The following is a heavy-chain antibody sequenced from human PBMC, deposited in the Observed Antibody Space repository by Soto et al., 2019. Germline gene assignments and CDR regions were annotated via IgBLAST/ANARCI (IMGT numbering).Heavy chain of an antibody. V-gene: IGHV1-69*01. CDR2: SIPIFGTA. D-gene: IGHD1-1*01. CDR1: GGTFSSYA. CDR3: ARVMYTDYYSGMDV. Sequence: QVQLVQSGAEVKKPGSSVKVSCKSSGGTFSSYAISWVRQAPGQGLEWMVGSIPIFGTANYAGKFQGRVTITADESTSTAYMELSSLRSEDTAVYYCARVMYTDYYSGMDVWGQGTTGTVSS. J-gene: IGHJ6*01.